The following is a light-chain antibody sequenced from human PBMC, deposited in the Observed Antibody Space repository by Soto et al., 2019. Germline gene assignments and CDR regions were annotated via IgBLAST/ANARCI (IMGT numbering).Light chain of an antibody. V-gene: IGLV4-60*02. CDR1: SGHSSYI. CDR3: ETCDFNAGV. CDR2: LEGSGSY. Sequence: QLVLTQSSSASASPGSSVKLTCTLSSGHSSYIFAWHQQQPGQAPRYLMKLEGSGSYNKGSGVPDRVSSSSSGAYRYLTMSHLQFEDEADYYCETCDFNAGVFGGGTQLTVL. J-gene: IGLJ3*02.